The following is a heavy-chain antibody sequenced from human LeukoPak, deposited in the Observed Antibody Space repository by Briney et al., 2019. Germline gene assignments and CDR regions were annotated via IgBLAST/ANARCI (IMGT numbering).Heavy chain of an antibody. J-gene: IGHJ4*02. CDR3: AKDQELSPRYSGYDLRY. CDR1: GFTFSSYA. Sequence: PGGSLRLSCAASGFTFSSYAMSWVRQAPGKGLEWVSAISGSGGSTYYADSVKGRFTISRDNSKNTLYPQMNSLRAEDTAVYYCAKDQELSPRYSGYDLRYWGQGTLVTVSS. CDR2: ISGSGGST. D-gene: IGHD5-12*01. V-gene: IGHV3-23*01.